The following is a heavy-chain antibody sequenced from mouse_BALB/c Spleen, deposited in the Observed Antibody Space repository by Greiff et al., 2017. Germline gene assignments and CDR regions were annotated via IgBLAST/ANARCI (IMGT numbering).Heavy chain of an antibody. D-gene: IGHD1-3*01. CDR1: GYSITSDYA. CDR2: ISYSGST. CDR3: ARTSGAY. J-gene: IGHJ3*01. Sequence: DVHLVESGPGLVKPSQSLSLTCTVTGYSITSDYAWNWIRQFPGNKLEWMGYISYSGSTSYNPSLKSRISITRDTSKNQFFLQLNSVTTEDTATYYCARTSGAYWGQGTLVTVSA. V-gene: IGHV3-2*02.